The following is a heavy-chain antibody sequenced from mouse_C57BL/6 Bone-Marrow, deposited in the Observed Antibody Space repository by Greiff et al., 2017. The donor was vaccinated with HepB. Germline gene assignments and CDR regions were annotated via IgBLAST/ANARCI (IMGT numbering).Heavy chain of an antibody. J-gene: IGHJ3*01. D-gene: IGHD4-1*01. V-gene: IGHV5-15*04. Sequence: EVKLVESGGGLVQPGGSLKLSCAASGFTFSDYGMAWVRQAPRKGPEWVAFISNLAYSIYYADTVTGRFTISRENAKNTLYLEMSSLRSEDTAMYYCARLTGAWFAYWGQGTLVTVSA. CDR3: ARLTGAWFAY. CDR2: ISNLAYSI. CDR1: GFTFSDYG.